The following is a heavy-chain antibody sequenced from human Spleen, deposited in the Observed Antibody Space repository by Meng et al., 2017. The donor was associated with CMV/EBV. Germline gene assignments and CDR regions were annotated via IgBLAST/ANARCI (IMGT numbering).Heavy chain of an antibody. CDR2: MNPNSGNT. Sequence: ASVKVSCKASGYTFTSYDINWVRQATGQGLEWMGWMNPNSGNTGYAQKFQGRVTITRNTSISTAYMELSSLRSEDTAVYYCAWGYSSSAYYYYYGMDVWGQGTTVTVSS. V-gene: IGHV1-8*03. CDR3: AWGYSSSAYYYYYGMDV. J-gene: IGHJ6*02. CDR1: GYTFTSYD. D-gene: IGHD6-6*01.